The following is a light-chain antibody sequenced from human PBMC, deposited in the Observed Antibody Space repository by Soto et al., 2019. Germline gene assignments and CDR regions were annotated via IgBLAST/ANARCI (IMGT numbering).Light chain of an antibody. CDR2: GTS. J-gene: IGKJ5*01. V-gene: IGKV3-20*01. Sequence: DIVLTQSPGTLSLSPGERATLSCRASQSVPRSYLAWCQQKPGQAPRLLIYGTSSRATGIPDRFSGSGSGTDFTLTISRLEPEDFAVFYCQQYGSSITFGQGTRLEIK. CDR3: QQYGSSIT. CDR1: QSVPRSY.